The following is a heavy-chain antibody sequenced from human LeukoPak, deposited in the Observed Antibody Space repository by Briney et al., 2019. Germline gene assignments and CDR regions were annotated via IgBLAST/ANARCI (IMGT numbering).Heavy chain of an antibody. V-gene: IGHV1-8*02. CDR1: GYTFSNFD. J-gene: IGHJ6*03. Sequence: ASVKVSCKASGYTFSNFDVNWVRRAPGQGLEWMAWMNPGSGDTGYEGKFQARLTMSSNTSITTASMELSSLTSEDTAAYYCARSRRGYYMDVWGKGTTVIVSS. CDR2: MNPGSGDT. CDR3: ARSRRGYYMDV.